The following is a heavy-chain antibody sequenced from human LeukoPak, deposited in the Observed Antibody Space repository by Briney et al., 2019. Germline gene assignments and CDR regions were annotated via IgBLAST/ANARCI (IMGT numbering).Heavy chain of an antibody. V-gene: IGHV3-64*01. CDR3: ARPYDTYAFDI. CDR2: ISSNGGST. CDR1: GFTFSSYA. D-gene: IGHD3-22*01. J-gene: IGHJ3*02. Sequence: GGSLRLSCAASGFTFSSYAMHWVRQAPGKGLEHVSAISSNGGSTYYANSVKGRFTISRDNSKNTLYLQMGSLRPEDMAVYYCARPYDTYAFDIWGQGTMVTVSS.